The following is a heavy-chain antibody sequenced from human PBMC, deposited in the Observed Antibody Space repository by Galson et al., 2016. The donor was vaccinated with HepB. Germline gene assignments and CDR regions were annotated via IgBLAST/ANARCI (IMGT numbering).Heavy chain of an antibody. Sequence: SETLSLTCTVSGDSVSSENYHWCWIRQPPGKALEWIGHTYYSGSAKYSLSLRSRVTISKDTSKNQVSLRLTSLTAADAAVYYCAALIAGGGRRGTWGQGTLVTVSS. J-gene: IGHJ5*02. D-gene: IGHD1-26*01. V-gene: IGHV4-61*01. CDR1: GDSVSSENYH. CDR2: TYYSGSA. CDR3: AALIAGGGRRGT.